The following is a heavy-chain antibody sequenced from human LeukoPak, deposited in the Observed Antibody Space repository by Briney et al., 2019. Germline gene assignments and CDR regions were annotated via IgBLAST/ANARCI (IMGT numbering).Heavy chain of an antibody. D-gene: IGHD2-8*01. V-gene: IGHV3-48*03. CDR1: GFTLSSYE. CDR2: ISSSGSTI. Sequence: GGSLRLSCAASGFTLSSYEMNWVRQAPGNGLGWVSYISSSGSTIYYAGSVKGRFTISRDNAKNSLYLQMNSLRAEDTAVYYCAREQSGMQGLGYWGQGTLVTVSS. J-gene: IGHJ4*02. CDR3: AREQSGMQGLGY.